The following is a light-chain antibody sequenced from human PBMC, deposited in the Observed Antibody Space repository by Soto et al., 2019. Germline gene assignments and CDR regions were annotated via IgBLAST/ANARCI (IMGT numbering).Light chain of an antibody. CDR2: LGGSGSY. J-gene: IGLJ3*02. CDR3: ETWDSNVWV. CDR1: SGHSSYI. Sequence: QPVLTQSSSASASLGSSVKLTCTLISGHSSYIIAWHQQQPGKAPRYLMKLGGSGSYNKGSGVPDRFSGSSSGADRYLTISNLQFEDEADYYCETWDSNVWVFGGGTKLTVL. V-gene: IGLV4-60*02.